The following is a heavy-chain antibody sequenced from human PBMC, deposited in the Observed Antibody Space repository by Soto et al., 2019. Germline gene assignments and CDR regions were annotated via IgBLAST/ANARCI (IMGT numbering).Heavy chain of an antibody. V-gene: IGHV1-69*02. CDR2: IIPMLGIA. CDR1: GGTFSSYT. Sequence: QVQLVQSGAEVKKPGSSVKVSCKASGGTFSSYTFSWVRQAPGHGLGWMGRIIPMLGIANYAQKFQGRVTITADKSTSTAYMELSSLRSEETAVYYCANRGYSYGFVIYWGQGTLVTVSS. J-gene: IGHJ4*02. D-gene: IGHD5-18*01. CDR3: ANRGYSYGFVIY.